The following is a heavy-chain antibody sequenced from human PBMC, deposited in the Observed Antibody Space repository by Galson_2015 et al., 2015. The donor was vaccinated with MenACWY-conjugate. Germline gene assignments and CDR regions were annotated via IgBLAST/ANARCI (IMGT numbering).Heavy chain of an antibody. J-gene: IGHJ4*02. D-gene: IGHD5-24*01. CDR2: INSDGSTI. CDR1: ELTVSSNY. CDR3: ARGYGGYNPLDS. Sequence: SLRLSCAASELTVSSNYITWVRQVPGKGLVWVSRINSDGSTISYADSVKGRFTISRDNAKNTLYLQMNSLRAEDTAVYYCARGYGGYNPLDSWGQGTLVTVSS. V-gene: IGHV3-74*01.